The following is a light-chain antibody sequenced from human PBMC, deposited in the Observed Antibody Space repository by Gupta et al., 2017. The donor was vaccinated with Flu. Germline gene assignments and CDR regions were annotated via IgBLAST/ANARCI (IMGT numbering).Light chain of an antibody. J-gene: IGKJ2*01. Sequence: ATPSVFPAERVTLSCRASQSLSSCLAWDQQRPGQAPRLLIYGASTRAAGVPARFSGSGSGTEFTLTISSLQSQDLAVCYCQQYNDGHRYTFGQGTRLDI. CDR3: QQYNDGHRYT. CDR2: GAS. CDR1: QSLSSC. V-gene: IGKV3-15*01.